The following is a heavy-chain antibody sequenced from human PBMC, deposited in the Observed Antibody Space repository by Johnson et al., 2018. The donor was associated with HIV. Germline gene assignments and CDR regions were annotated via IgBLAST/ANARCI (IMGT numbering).Heavy chain of an antibody. CDR1: GFTFSDYY. CDR3: ALGGSWYAFDI. CDR2: ISSSGSSK. V-gene: IGHV3-11*01. D-gene: IGHD2-15*01. J-gene: IGHJ3*02. Sequence: QVQLVESGGGLVKPGGSLRLSCAASGFTFSDYYMNWIRQAPGKGLEWVSAISSSGSSKYYTDSVKGRFTISRDISKDTLYLQMNSLRAEDTAVYYCALGGSWYAFDIWGQGTMVTVSS.